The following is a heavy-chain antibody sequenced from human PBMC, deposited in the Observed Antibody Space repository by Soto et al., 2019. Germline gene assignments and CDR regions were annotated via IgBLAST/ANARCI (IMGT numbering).Heavy chain of an antibody. J-gene: IGHJ4*02. D-gene: IGHD3-3*01. CDR2: IYYSGST. V-gene: IGHV4-59*08. CDR3: ARLLSNYDFWSGYYKVYYFDY. Sequence: PSETLSLTCTVSGGSISSYYWSWIRQPPGKGLEWIGYIYYSGSTNYNPSLKSRVTISVDTSKNQFSLKLSSVTAADTAVYYCARLLSNYDFWSGYYKVYYFDYWRQGTLVTVSS. CDR1: GGSISSYY.